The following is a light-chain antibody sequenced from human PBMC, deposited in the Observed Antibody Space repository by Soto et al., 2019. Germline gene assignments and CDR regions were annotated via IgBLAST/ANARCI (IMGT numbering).Light chain of an antibody. CDR1: NTNIGAGYD. CDR2: ANI. J-gene: IGLJ3*02. V-gene: IGLV1-40*01. CDR3: QSSDSSLSAWKV. Sequence: QSVLTQPPSVSWAPGQRVSISCTGTNTNIGAGYDVNWYQLLPGTAPKLLIYANINRPSGVPDRVSGSKSGASAFLVITGLQAEDEADYYCQSSDSSLSAWKVFGGGTKLTVL.